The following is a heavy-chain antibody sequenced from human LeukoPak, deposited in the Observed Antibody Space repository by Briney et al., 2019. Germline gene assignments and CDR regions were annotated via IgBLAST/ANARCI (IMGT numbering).Heavy chain of an antibody. Sequence: GGSLRPSCAASGFTFSSYWMHWVRQAPGKGLVWVSRINSDGSSTSYADSVKGRFTISRDNAKNTLYLQMNSLRAEDTAVYYCARGFLSDYGDYTYGMDVWGQGTTVTVSS. CDR2: INSDGSST. CDR3: ARGFLSDYGDYTYGMDV. V-gene: IGHV3-74*01. J-gene: IGHJ6*02. CDR1: GFTFSSYW. D-gene: IGHD4-17*01.